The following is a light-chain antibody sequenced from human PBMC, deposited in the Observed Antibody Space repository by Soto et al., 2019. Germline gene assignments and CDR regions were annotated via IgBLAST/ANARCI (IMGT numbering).Light chain of an antibody. J-gene: IGLJ2*01. CDR2: EVN. CDR1: SSDVGSYNL. Sequence: QSALTQPASVSGSPGQSITISCTGTSSDVGSYNLVSWYQQHPRKAPKLMIYEVNKWPSGVSNRFSGSKSGNTASLTISGLQAEDEADYYCCSYAGSYVVFGGGTKLTVL. CDR3: CSYAGSYVV. V-gene: IGLV2-23*02.